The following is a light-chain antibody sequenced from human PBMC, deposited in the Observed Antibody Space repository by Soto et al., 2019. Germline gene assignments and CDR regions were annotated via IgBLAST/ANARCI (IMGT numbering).Light chain of an antibody. V-gene: IGLV1-40*01. CDR1: SSNIGAGYD. CDR3: QSYDSSLSVV. CDR2: GNS. Sequence: QSVLTQPPSVSGAPGQRVTISCTGSSSNIGAGYDVHWYQQLPGTAPKLLIYGNSNRPSGVPDRFSGSKSGTSASLAITGLQDEDEADYYCQSYDSSLSVVFGGGTKLT. J-gene: IGLJ2*01.